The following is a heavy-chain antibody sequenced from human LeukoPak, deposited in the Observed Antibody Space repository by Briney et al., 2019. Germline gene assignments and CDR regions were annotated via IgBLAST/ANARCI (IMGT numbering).Heavy chain of an antibody. J-gene: IGHJ4*02. CDR3: ARDPGPLRFLEWFFDY. CDR1: GFTFSNYN. Sequence: GGSLRLSCAASGFTFSNYNFYWVRQAPGKGLEWVSSISSTSSYIYYADSMKGRFTISRDNAKNSLYLQMNSLRAEDTAVYYCARDPGPLRFLEWFFDYWGQGTLVTVSS. D-gene: IGHD3-3*01. V-gene: IGHV3-21*01. CDR2: ISSTSSYI.